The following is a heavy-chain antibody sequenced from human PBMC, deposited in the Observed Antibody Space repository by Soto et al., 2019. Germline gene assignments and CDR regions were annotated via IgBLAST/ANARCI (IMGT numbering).Heavy chain of an antibody. D-gene: IGHD5-12*01. Sequence: SVKVSCKASGGSFSNFGISWVRQAPGQGLEWMGGIVPVFGRPNYAQRFRGRLTITADESTSTGYMELISLRSEDTAVYYCAREGSGYNFWGQGTQVTVSS. V-gene: IGHV1-69*13. CDR1: GGSFSNFG. CDR3: AREGSGYNF. J-gene: IGHJ4*02. CDR2: IVPVFGRP.